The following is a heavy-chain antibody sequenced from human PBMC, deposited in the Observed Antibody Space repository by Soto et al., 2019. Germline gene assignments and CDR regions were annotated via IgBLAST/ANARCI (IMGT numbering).Heavy chain of an antibody. CDR1: RFSLSTSGMR. D-gene: IGHD3-22*01. J-gene: IGHJ4*02. CDR2: IDWDDEK. Sequence: GSGPTLVNPTQTLTLTCTFSRFSLSTSGMRVSWIRQPPGKALEWLARIDWDDEKFYSTSLKTRLTISKDTSKNQVVLTMTNMDPVDTATYYCARLGISDYYDSSGFDYWGQGTLVTVSS. CDR3: ARLGISDYYDSSGFDY. V-gene: IGHV2-70*04.